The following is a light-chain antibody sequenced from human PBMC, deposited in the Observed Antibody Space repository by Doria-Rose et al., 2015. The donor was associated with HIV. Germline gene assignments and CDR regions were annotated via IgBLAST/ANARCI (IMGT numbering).Light chain of an antibody. CDR2: DGS. Sequence: EIVMTQSPGTLSLSPGERATLSCRASQSFSSTYFAWYQQKPGQAPSLLIYDGSTRATGIPDRSSASGSGTDFTLTFNRLEPEDFALYYCHQYGTSWTFGQGTKVEI. V-gene: IGKV3-20*01. CDR1: QSFSSTY. CDR3: HQYGTSWT. J-gene: IGKJ1*01.